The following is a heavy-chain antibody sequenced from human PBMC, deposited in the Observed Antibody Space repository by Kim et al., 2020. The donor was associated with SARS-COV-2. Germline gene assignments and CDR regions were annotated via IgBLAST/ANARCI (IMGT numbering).Heavy chain of an antibody. CDR3: AKGSGGYRGPFDY. D-gene: IGHD1-26*01. V-gene: IGHV3-30-3*01. CDR2: ISYDGSNK. J-gene: IGHJ4*02. Sequence: GGSLRLSCAASGFTFSSYAMHWVRQAPGKGLEWVAVISYDGSNKYYADSVKGRFTISRDNSKNTLYLQMNSLRAEDTAVYYCAKGSGGYRGPFDYWGQGTLVTVSS. CDR1: GFTFSSYA.